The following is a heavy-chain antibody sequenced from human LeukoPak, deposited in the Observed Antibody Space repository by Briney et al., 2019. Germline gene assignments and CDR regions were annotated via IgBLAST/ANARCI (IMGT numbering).Heavy chain of an antibody. CDR2: IYYSGST. Sequence: SETLSLTCTVSGGSISSGGYYWSWIRQHPGKGLEWIGYIYYSGSTYYNPSLKSRVTISVDTSKNQFSLKLSSVTAADTAVYYCARLLSSSWYNYFDYWGQGTLVTVSS. CDR1: GGSISSGGYY. J-gene: IGHJ4*02. D-gene: IGHD6-13*01. V-gene: IGHV4-31*03. CDR3: ARLLSSSWYNYFDY.